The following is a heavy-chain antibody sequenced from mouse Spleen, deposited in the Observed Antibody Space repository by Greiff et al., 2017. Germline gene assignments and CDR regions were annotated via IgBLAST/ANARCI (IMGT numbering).Heavy chain of an antibody. J-gene: IGHJ2*01. CDR2: IWWDDDQ. CDR1: GFSLSTFGMG. D-gene: IGHD3-2*02. Sequence: QVTLKESGPGILQPSQTLSLTCSFSGFSLSTFGMGVGWIRQPSGKGLEWLAHIWWDDDQYYNPALKSRLTISKDTSKNQVFLKNAKVDTADTATYYWARMRDSSGFAYYFDYWGQGTTRTVSS. V-gene: IGHV8-8*01. CDR3: ARMRDSSGFAYYFDY.